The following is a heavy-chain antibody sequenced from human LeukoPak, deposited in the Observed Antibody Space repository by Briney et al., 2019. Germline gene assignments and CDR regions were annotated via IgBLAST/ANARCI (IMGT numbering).Heavy chain of an antibody. J-gene: IGHJ4*02. Sequence: GGSLRLSCAASGFTFSSYAMSWVRQAPGKGLEWVSTISGSGGNTYYSDSVTGRFTISRDNSKNTLYLQMNSLRAEDTAVYYGAKDCPPQCGSSCLFDYWGKEPLVTVSS. CDR3: AKDCPPQCGSSCLFDY. V-gene: IGHV3-23*01. D-gene: IGHD2-21*01. CDR1: GFTFSSYA. CDR2: ISGSGGNT.